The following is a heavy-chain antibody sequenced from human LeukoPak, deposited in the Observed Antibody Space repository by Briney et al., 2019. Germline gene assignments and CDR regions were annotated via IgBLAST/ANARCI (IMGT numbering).Heavy chain of an antibody. Sequence: GGSLRLSCAASGFTVSSNYMSWVRQAPGKGLEWVSVIYSGGSTYYADSVKGRFTISRDNSKNTLYLQMNSLRAEDTAVYYCAREAPFTFHWHFDLWGRGTLVTVSS. D-gene: IGHD3-3*02. CDR3: AREAPFTFHWHFDL. V-gene: IGHV3-53*01. CDR1: GFTVSSNY. J-gene: IGHJ2*01. CDR2: IYSGGST.